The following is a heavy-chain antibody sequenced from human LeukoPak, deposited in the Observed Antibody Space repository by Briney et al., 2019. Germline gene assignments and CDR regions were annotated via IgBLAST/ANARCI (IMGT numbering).Heavy chain of an antibody. Sequence: GGSLRLSCAASGFTFNSYWMTWVRQAPGKGLEWVASIKPDGSDKYYADSVKGRFTISRDNAKNSVYLQMNSLRAEDTPVYYCARIYCSGGSCTFDYWGQGTLVTVSS. CDR1: GFTFNSYW. D-gene: IGHD2-15*01. V-gene: IGHV3-7*04. J-gene: IGHJ4*02. CDR2: IKPDGSDK. CDR3: ARIYCSGGSCTFDY.